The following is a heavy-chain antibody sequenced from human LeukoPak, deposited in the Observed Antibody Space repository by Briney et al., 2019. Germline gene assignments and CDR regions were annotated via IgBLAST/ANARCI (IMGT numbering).Heavy chain of an antibody. CDR2: IYYSGST. CDR1: GGSISSGGYY. J-gene: IGHJ4*02. V-gene: IGHV4-31*03. CDR3: VRDSSGYFVFDY. Sequence: SQTLSLTCTVSGGSISSGGYYWSWIRQHQGKGLEWIGYIYYSGSTYYNPSLKSRVTISVDTSKNQFSLKLSSVTAADTAVYYCVRDSSGYFVFDYWGQGTLVTVSS. D-gene: IGHD3-22*01.